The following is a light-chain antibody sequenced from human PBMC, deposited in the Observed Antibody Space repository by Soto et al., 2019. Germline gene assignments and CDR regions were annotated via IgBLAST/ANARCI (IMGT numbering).Light chain of an antibody. V-gene: IGKV1-39*01. Sequence: DIQMTQSPSSLSASVGDRVNITCRPSQSISNYLNWYQQKPGKAPNLLIFGASSLQSGVPSRFSSSGSGTDFTLSISTLQPEDFATYYCQQTYSNLGTFGQGTTLEIK. J-gene: IGKJ2*01. CDR2: GAS. CDR1: QSISNY. CDR3: QQTYSNLGT.